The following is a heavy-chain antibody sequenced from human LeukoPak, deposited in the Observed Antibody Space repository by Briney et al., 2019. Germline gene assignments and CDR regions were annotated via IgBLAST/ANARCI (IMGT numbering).Heavy chain of an antibody. CDR1: GFTFSSYS. CDR2: ISSSSSTI. V-gene: IGHV3-48*04. J-gene: IGHJ4*02. Sequence: GGFLRLSCAASGFTFSSYSMNWVRQAPGKGLEWVSFISSSSSTIYYADSVKGRFTISRDNAKNSLYLQMNSLRAEDTAVYYCARDRGGSYSAIDYWGQGTLVTVSS. D-gene: IGHD1-26*01. CDR3: ARDRGGSYSAIDY.